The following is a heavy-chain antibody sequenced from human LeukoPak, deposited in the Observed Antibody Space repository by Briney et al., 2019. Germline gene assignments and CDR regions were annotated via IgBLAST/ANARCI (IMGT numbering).Heavy chain of an antibody. V-gene: IGHV1-69*13. D-gene: IGHD2-2*01. Sequence: ASVKVSCKASGYSFTTYGFSWVRQAPGQGLEWMGGIIPIFGTANYAQKFQGRVTITADESTSTAYMELSSLGSEDTAVYYCARDWDIVVVPAAMLPYYYYGMDVWGQGTTVTVSS. J-gene: IGHJ6*02. CDR1: GYSFTTYG. CDR2: IIPIFGTA. CDR3: ARDWDIVVVPAAMLPYYYYGMDV.